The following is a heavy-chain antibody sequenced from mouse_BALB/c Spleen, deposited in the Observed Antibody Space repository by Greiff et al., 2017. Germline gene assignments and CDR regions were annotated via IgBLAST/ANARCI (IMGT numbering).Heavy chain of an antibody. D-gene: IGHD2-4*01. CDR3: ARGIIYYDYDGDAMDY. Sequence: EVQVVESGGGLVKPGGSLKLSCAASGFTFSDYYMYWVRQTPEKRLEWVATISDGGSYTYYPDSVKGRFTISRDNAKNNLYLQMSSLKSEDTAMYYCARGIIYYDYDGDAMDYWGQGTSVTVSS. CDR1: GFTFSDYY. J-gene: IGHJ4*01. CDR2: ISDGGSYT. V-gene: IGHV5-4*02.